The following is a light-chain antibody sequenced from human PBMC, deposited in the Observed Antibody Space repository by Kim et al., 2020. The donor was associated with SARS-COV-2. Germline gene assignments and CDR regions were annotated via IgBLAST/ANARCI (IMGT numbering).Light chain of an antibody. Sequence: EIVMTQSPATLSVSPGERATLSCRASQSVSTNLAWYHQKPGQAPRLLIYGASTRATGIPARFSASGSGTEFTLTISSLQSEDFAVYYWQQVHDWPLGFRGRTKVDIK. J-gene: IGKJ4*01. CDR3: QQVHDWPLG. CDR2: GAS. V-gene: IGKV3D-15*01. CDR1: QSVSTN.